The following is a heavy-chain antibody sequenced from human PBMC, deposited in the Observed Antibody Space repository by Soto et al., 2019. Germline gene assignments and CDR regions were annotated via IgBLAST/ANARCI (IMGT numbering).Heavy chain of an antibody. Sequence: QVQLVQFGAEVRKPGASVKVSCKVSGYTLTELSIHWVRQAPGKGLEWMGSFDPEDGETIYTQKFQGRVAMTEDTSTDTAGLELSSLRSEDTAIYYCETSPELPLGVDVWGQGTKVSVS. J-gene: IGHJ6*02. D-gene: IGHD1-7*01. V-gene: IGHV1-24*01. CDR1: GYTLTELS. CDR3: ETSPELPLGVDV. CDR2: FDPEDGET.